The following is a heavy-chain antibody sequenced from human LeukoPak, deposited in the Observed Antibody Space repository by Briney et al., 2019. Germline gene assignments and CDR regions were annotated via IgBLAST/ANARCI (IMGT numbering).Heavy chain of an antibody. D-gene: IGHD3-10*01. Sequence: GASVKVSCKASGYTSTSYYMHWVRQAPGQGLEWMGIINPSGGSTSYAQKFQGRVTMTRDTSTSTVYMELSSLRSEDTAVYYCARSYYYGSGSYYTLYYFDYWGQGTLVTVSS. J-gene: IGHJ4*02. V-gene: IGHV1-46*01. CDR1: GYTSTSYY. CDR2: INPSGGST. CDR3: ARSYYYGSGSYYTLYYFDY.